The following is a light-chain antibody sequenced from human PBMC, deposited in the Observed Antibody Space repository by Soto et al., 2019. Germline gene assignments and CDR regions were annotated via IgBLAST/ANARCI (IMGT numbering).Light chain of an antibody. CDR3: QQYNNWPPIT. CDR2: GAS. CDR1: QTVISRY. V-gene: IGKV3-15*01. J-gene: IGKJ5*01. Sequence: EIVLTQSPGTPSLSPGERPSLSCSARQTVISRYLTWYQQKPGQAPRLLIFGASIRATGIPARFSGSGSGTEFTLTIGSLQSEDFAVYYCQQYNNWPPITFGQGTRLEI.